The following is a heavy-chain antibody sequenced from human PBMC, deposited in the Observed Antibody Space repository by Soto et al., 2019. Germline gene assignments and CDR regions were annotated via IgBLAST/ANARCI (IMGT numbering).Heavy chain of an antibody. V-gene: IGHV3-21*01. CDR1: GFTFGFSS. Sequence: GGSLRLSCTASGFTFGFSSMNWVRQAPGKGLEWVSSISSSSDYIYYADSVKGRFTVSRDNAKNALYLQMNSLRAEDTAVYYCARDGSGWSRDCWGQGTLVTVSS. CDR2: ISSSSDYI. J-gene: IGHJ4*02. D-gene: IGHD6-19*01. CDR3: ARDGSGWSRDC.